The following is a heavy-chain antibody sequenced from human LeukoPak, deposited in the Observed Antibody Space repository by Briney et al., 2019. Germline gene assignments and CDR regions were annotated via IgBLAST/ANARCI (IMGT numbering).Heavy chain of an antibody. CDR3: AKDAERGFDYSNSLNY. CDR1: GFTFSHYG. V-gene: IGHV3-33*06. D-gene: IGHD4-11*01. CDR2: IWSDASNT. Sequence: PGRSLRLSCETSGFTFSHYGMHWVRQAPGAGLEWVAVIWSDASNTYYADSVKGRFTISRDNSRNTLYLQMSSLRAEDMAVYYCAKDAERGFDYSNSLNYWGQGTLVTVSS. J-gene: IGHJ4*02.